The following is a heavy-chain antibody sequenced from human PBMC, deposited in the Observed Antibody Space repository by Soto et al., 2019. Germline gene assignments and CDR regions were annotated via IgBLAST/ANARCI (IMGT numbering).Heavy chain of an antibody. Sequence: GASVKVSCAVSGFICSSYDMSWVRQAPGKGLEWVSTILVGGSTHYEDSVKGRFTISRDTSKNTVYLQMNSLTAGDTAFYYCAKATATSGGAFEIYGQGTMVTVSS. CDR2: ILVGGST. V-gene: IGHV3-23*01. CDR1: GFICSSYD. D-gene: IGHD1-1*01. J-gene: IGHJ3*02. CDR3: AKATATSGGAFEI.